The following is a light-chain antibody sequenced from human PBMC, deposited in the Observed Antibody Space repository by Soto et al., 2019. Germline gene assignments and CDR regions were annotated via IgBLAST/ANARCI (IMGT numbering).Light chain of an antibody. CDR2: WAS. CDR3: QQYYSTPIT. J-gene: IGKJ3*01. V-gene: IGKV4-1*01. CDR1: HSVLYRSNNRDY. Sequence: DIVMTQSPDSLAVSLGERATIKCKSSHSVLYRSNNRDYLAWYQQKPGQPPKLIMYWASTRESGVPDRFSGSGSGTDFTLTISSLQAEDVAVYSCQQYYSTPITFGPGTKVDIK.